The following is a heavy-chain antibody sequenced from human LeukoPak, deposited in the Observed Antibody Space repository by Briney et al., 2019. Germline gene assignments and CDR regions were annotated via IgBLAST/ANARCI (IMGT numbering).Heavy chain of an antibody. D-gene: IGHD4-17*01. CDR1: GGTFSSYA. CDR3: ARGTKDYGTWDYFDY. Sequence: SVKVSCKASGGTFSSYAISWVRQAPGQGLEWMGRIIPISGTAYYAQKFQGRVTITTDESTSTAYMELSSLRSEDTSVYYSARGTKDYGTWDYFDYWGQGTLVTVSS. V-gene: IGHV1-69*05. J-gene: IGHJ4*02. CDR2: IIPISGTA.